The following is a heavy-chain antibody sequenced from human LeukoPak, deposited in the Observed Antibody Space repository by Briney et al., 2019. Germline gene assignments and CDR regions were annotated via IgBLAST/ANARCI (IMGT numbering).Heavy chain of an antibody. CDR1: GFTFDDYA. D-gene: IGHD1-1*01. V-gene: IGHV3-9*01. J-gene: IGHJ6*02. CDR3: ARDPPPTGTTSYYYGMDV. Sequence: PGGSLRLSCAASGFTFDDYAMHWVRQAPGKGLEWVSGISWNSGSIGYADSVKGRFTISRDNAKNSLYLQMNSLRAEDTAVYYCARDPPPTGTTSYYYGMDVWGQGTTVTVSS. CDR2: ISWNSGSI.